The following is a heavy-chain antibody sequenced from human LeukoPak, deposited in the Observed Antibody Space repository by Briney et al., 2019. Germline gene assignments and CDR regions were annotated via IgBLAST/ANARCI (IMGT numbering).Heavy chain of an antibody. CDR3: ARVRGYSYGEKFFDY. Sequence: ASVKVSCKASGYTFTGYYMHWVRQAPGQGLEWMGWINPNSGGTNYAQKFQGRVTMTRDTSISTAYMELSRLRSDDTAVYYCARVRGYSYGEKFFDYWGQGTLVTVSS. J-gene: IGHJ4*02. CDR2: INPNSGGT. CDR1: GYTFTGYY. D-gene: IGHD5-18*01. V-gene: IGHV1-2*02.